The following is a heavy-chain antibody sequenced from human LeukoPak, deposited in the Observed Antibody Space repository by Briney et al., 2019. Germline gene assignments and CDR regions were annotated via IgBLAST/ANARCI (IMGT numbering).Heavy chain of an antibody. V-gene: IGHV3-23*01. Sequence: GGSLRLSCAASGFTFSSYSMNWVRQAPGKGLEWVSAISGSGGSTYYADSVKGRFTISRDNSKNTLYLQMNSLRAEDTAVYYCAKWVATVVTPFDYWGQGTLVTVSS. J-gene: IGHJ4*02. CDR2: ISGSGGST. D-gene: IGHD4-23*01. CDR3: AKWVATVVTPFDY. CDR1: GFTFSSYS.